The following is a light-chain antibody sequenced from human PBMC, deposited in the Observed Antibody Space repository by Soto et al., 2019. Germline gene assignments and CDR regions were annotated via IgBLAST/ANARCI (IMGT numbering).Light chain of an antibody. J-gene: IGKJ1*01. CDR2: KAS. V-gene: IGKV1-5*03. CDR1: QSISSW. CDR3: QQYNSHPWT. Sequence: DIQMTQSPSTLSASVGDRVTITCRASQSISSWLAWYQQKPGKAPKLLINKASSLESGVPSRFSGSGSGTEFTLTISSLQPDDFATYHCQQYNSHPWTFGQGTKVEIK.